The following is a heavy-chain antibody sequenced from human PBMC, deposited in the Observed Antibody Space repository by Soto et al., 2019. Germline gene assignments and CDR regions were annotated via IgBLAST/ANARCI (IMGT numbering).Heavy chain of an antibody. J-gene: IGHJ6*01. V-gene: IGHV1-18*04. CDR1: GYTFTSYG. D-gene: IGHD4-17*01. Sequence: ASVKVSCKASGYTFTSYGISWVRQAPGQGLEWMGWISAYNGNTNYAQKLQGRVTMTTDTSTSTAYMELRSLRSDDTAVYYCARDPTTVTTPYSYGMEVWGQGTMVKVSS. CDR3: ARDPTTVTTPYSYGMEV. CDR2: ISAYNGNT.